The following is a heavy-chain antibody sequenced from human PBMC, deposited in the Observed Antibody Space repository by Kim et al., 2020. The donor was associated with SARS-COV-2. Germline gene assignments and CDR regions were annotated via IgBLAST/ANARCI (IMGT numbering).Heavy chain of an antibody. CDR2: T. D-gene: IGHD5-12*01. J-gene: IGHJ4*02. Sequence: TNYNPSLKSRVTMSLDTSKNQPSLKLGSVTAADTAVYYCASHSGYDLIFDYWGQGTPVTVSS. CDR3: ASHSGYDLIFDY. V-gene: IGHV4-59*08.